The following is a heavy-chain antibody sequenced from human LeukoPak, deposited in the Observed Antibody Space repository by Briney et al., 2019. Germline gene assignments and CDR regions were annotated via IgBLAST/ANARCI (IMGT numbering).Heavy chain of an antibody. CDR1: GGSISSYY. V-gene: IGHV4-59*03. CDR2: IYYSGST. CDR3: ATKGPSEAFDI. J-gene: IGHJ3*02. Sequence: SETLSLTCTVSGGSISSYYWSWIRQPPGKGLEWIGYIYYSGSTNYNPSLKSRVTISVDTSKNQFSLKLSSVTAADTAVYYCATKGPSEAFDIWGQGTMVTVSS.